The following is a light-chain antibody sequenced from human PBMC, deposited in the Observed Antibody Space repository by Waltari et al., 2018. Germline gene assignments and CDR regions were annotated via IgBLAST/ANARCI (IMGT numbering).Light chain of an antibody. CDR1: SSDVGVYNY. V-gene: IGLV2-14*01. Sequence: QSALTQPASVSGSPGQSITLSCTGTSSDVGVYNYVSLYQQHPGKAPKLMIYDVSNRPSGVSNRFSGSKSGNTASLTISGLQAEDEADYYCSSYTSSSTLVVFGGGTKLTVL. CDR3: SSYTSSSTLVV. J-gene: IGLJ2*01. CDR2: DVS.